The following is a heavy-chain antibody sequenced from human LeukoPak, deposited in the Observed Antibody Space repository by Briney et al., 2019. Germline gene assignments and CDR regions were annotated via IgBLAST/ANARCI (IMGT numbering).Heavy chain of an antibody. J-gene: IGHJ6*02. CDR1: GGSFSGYY. CDR2: INHSGST. Sequence: PSETLSLTCAVYGGSFSGYYWSWIRQPPGKGLEWIGEINHSGSTNYNPSLKSRVTISVDTSKNQFSLKLSSVTAADTAVYYCARVQYYDFWSPPGYYYGMDVWGQGATVTVSS. CDR3: ARVQYYDFWSPPGYYYGMDV. D-gene: IGHD3-3*01. V-gene: IGHV4-34*01.